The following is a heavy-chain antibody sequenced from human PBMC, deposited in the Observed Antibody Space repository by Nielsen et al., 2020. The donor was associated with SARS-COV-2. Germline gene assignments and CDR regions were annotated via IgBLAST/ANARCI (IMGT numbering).Heavy chain of an antibody. CDR2: ISSSSSTI. V-gene: IGHV3-48*01. CDR3: AIDQIPYYYDSSGSYYYYYGMDV. J-gene: IGHJ6*02. D-gene: IGHD3-22*01. Sequence: WLRQPPGKGLEWVSYISSSSSTIYYADSVKGRFTISRDNAKNSLYLQMNSLRAEDTAVYYCAIDQIPYYYDSSGSYYYYYGMDVWGQGTTVTVSS.